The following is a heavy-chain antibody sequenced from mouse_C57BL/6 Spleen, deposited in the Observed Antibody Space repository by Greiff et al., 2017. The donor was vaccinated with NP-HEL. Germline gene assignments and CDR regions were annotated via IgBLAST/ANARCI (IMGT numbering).Heavy chain of an antibody. CDR1: GYTFTDYY. CDR2: IGPGSGST. Sequence: VQLQQSGAELVKPGASVKISCKASGYTFTDYYINWVKQRPGQGLEWIGKIGPGSGSTYYNEKFKGKATLTADKSTSTAYMQLSSLTSEDSAVYFCASSHTEYSHDFAYWGQGTLVTVSA. J-gene: IGHJ3*01. CDR3: ASSHTEYSHDFAY. D-gene: IGHD2-12*01. V-gene: IGHV1-77*01.